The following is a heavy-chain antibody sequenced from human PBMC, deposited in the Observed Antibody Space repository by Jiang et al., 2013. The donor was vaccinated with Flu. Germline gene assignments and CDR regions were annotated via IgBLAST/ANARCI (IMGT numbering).Heavy chain of an antibody. D-gene: IGHD3-16*01. J-gene: IGHJ3*02. CDR3: ARRDSEGYVDAFDI. Sequence: SLKISCKVLDTGLPVTGSAGCARCPGKAWSDGIINPGDSDTRYSPSFEGQVTISADKSISTAYLQWSSLKASDTAMFYCARRDSEGYVDAFDIWGQGTMLTVSS. V-gene: IGHV5-51*01. CDR1: DTGLPVTG. CDR2: INPGDSDT.